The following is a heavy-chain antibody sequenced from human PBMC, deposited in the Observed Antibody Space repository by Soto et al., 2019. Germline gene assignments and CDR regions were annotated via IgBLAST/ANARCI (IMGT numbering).Heavy chain of an antibody. CDR2: IRSNTDGGTP. D-gene: IGHD2-8*01. J-gene: IGHJ4*02. Sequence: GSLRLSCAASGFIFSDAWMSWVRQGPGKGLEWIARIRSNTDGGTPDYAAPVKGRFSISRDDSKKMLYLQMNSLKIEDTAVYYCTADDAMKKWSPADYWGQGTLVTVSS. V-gene: IGHV3-15*01. CDR1: GFIFSDAW. CDR3: TADDAMKKWSPADY.